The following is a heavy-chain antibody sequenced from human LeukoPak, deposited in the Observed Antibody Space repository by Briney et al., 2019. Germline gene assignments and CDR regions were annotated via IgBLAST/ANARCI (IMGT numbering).Heavy chain of an antibody. D-gene: IGHD6-13*01. CDR3: AREGRSGSSWYLAN. J-gene: IGHJ4*02. V-gene: IGHV7-4-1*02. CDR1: GYTFTNYA. Sequence: ASVTVSCKASGYTFTNYAVNWVRQAPGQGLEWMGWINTNTGNPTYAQGFTGRFVFSLDTSVSTAYLQISSLKAEDTAVYYCAREGRSGSSWYLANWGQGALVTVSS. CDR2: INTNTGNP.